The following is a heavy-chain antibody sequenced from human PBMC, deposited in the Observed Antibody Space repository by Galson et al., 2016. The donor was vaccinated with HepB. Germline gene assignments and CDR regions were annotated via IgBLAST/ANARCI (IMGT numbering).Heavy chain of an antibody. V-gene: IGHV3-33*01. CDR1: GFTFSNFA. CDR2: IWYDGTSK. J-gene: IGHJ4*02. CDR3: ARPVSADEGLGN. Sequence: SLRLSCAASGFTFSNFAMHWVRQAPGKGLEWVAVIWYDGTSKYYVDSVKGRFTISRDNSKNTLNLQMNSLRPEDTATYYCARPVSADEGLGNWGQGTLVTVSS. D-gene: IGHD2-8*01.